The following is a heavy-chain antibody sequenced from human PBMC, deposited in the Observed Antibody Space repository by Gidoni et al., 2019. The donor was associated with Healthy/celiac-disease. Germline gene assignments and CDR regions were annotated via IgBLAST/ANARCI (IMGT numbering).Heavy chain of an antibody. CDR1: GFPFSSYG. V-gene: IGHV3-33*01. CDR2: IWYEGSNK. J-gene: IGHJ4*02. Sequence: QVQLVESGGGVVQPGRSLSLSCAASGFPFSSYGMHWVRQAPGKGLEWVAVIWYEGSNKYYADSVKGRFTISRDNSKNTLYLQMNSLRAEDTAVYYCARDRYCSGGSCYDVLDYWGQGTLVTVSS. D-gene: IGHD2-15*01. CDR3: ARDRYCSGGSCYDVLDY.